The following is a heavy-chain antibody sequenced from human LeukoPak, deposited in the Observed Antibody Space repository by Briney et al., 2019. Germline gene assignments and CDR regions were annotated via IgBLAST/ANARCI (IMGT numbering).Heavy chain of an antibody. D-gene: IGHD6-13*01. V-gene: IGHV6-1*01. Sequence: SQTLSLTCAISGDSVSSNSVAWNWIRQSPSRGLEWLGRTYYRSKWYNDYAVSVKSRITINPDTSKNQFSLRLNPVTPGDTAVYYCTRTSAGAFDIWGQGTMVTVSS. CDR2: TYYRSKWYN. CDR3: TRTSAGAFDI. CDR1: GDSVSSNSVA. J-gene: IGHJ3*02.